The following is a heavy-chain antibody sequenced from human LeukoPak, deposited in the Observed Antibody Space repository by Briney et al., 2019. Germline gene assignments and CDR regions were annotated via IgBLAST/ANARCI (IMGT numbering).Heavy chain of an antibody. CDR3: ARVLYGTELIGFDY. V-gene: IGHV4-59*08. CDR2: IYYSGST. CDR1: GGSISSYY. Sequence: SETLSLTCTVSGGSISSYYWSWIRQPPGKGLEWIGYIYYSGSTNYNPSLKSRVTISVDTSKNQFSLKLSSVTAADTAVYYCARVLYGTELIGFDYWGQGTLVTVSS. J-gene: IGHJ4*02. D-gene: IGHD3-10*01.